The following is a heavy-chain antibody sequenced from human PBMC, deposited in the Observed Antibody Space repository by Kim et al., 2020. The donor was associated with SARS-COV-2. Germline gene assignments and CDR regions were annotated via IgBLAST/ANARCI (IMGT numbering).Heavy chain of an antibody. V-gene: IGHV3-30-3*02. CDR3: AKGGFDILTGHLA. Sequence: YYAESVKGRFTISRDNSKNTLYLQMNSLRPEDTAVYYCAKGGFDILTGHLAWGQGTLVTVSS. J-gene: IGHJ5*02. D-gene: IGHD3-9*01.